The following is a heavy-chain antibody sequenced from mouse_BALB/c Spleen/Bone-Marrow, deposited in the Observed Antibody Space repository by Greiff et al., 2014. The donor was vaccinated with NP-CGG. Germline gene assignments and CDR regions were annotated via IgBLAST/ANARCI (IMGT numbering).Heavy chain of an antibody. V-gene: IGHV1-15*01. D-gene: IGHD2-14*01. J-gene: IGHJ4*01. CDR1: GYTFTDYE. CDR3: RAYYRYDGYAMDY. Sequence: QVQLQQSGAELVRLGASVTLSCKASGYTFTDYEMHWVKQTPVHGLEWIGAIDPETGGTAYNQKLKGKATLTADKSSSTAYMELRSLTSEDSAVYYCRAYYRYDGYAMDYWGQGTSVTVSS. CDR2: IDPETGGT.